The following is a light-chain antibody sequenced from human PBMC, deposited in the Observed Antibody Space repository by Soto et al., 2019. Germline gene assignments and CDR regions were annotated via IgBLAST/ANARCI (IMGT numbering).Light chain of an antibody. CDR2: DDN. CDR1: GSNIGSYS. V-gene: IGLV1-51*01. CDR3: ATWDRILSVVV. J-gene: IGLJ2*01. Sequence: QSVLTQPPSVSAAPGQKVSISCSGSGSNIGSYSVSWYQPLPGTAPKLLIYDDNKRPSGIPDRFSGSKSGTSATLGITGLQTGDEADYYFATWDRILSVVVFGGGTKLTVL.